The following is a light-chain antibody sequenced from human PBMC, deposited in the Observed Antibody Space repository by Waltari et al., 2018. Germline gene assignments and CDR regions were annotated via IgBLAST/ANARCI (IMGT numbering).Light chain of an antibody. CDR3: QQRSNWHT. CDR2: DAS. J-gene: IGKJ2*01. V-gene: IGKV3-11*01. CDR1: QSVRSY. Sequence: EIVLTQSPATLSLSPVESATLSCRASQSVRSYLAWYQQKPGQAPRLLIYDASNRATGIPARFSGSGSGTDFTLTISSLEPEDFAVYYCQQRSNWHTFGQGTKLEIK.